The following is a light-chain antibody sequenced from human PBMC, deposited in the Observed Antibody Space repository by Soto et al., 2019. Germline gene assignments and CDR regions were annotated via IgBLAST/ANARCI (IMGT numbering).Light chain of an antibody. Sequence: QSALTQPASVSGSPGQSIAISCTGTSSDVGGDNFVSWYQQHPGKAPKLMIYEVSNRPSGVSNRFSGSKSGNTASLNISGLRSEDEADYYCAAWDDRLSGLVFGRGTKVTVL. V-gene: IGLV2-14*01. CDR1: SSDVGGDNF. J-gene: IGLJ2*01. CDR3: AAWDDRLSGLV. CDR2: EVS.